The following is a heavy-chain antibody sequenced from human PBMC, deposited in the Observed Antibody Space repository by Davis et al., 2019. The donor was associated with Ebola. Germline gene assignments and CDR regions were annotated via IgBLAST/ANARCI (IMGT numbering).Heavy chain of an antibody. J-gene: IGHJ5*02. Sequence: ASVKVSCKVSGYTLTEVSMHWVRQAPGKGLEWMGRINPNSGGTNYAQKFQGWVTMTRDTSISTAYMELSRLRSEDTAVYYCAREITQYSSSCWFDPWGQGTLATVSS. CDR3: AREITQYSSSCWFDP. CDR2: INPNSGGT. CDR1: GYTLTEVS. V-gene: IGHV1-2*04. D-gene: IGHD6-13*01.